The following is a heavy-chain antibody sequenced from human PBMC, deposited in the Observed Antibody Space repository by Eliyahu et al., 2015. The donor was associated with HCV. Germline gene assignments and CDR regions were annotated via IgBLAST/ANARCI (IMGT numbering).Heavy chain of an antibody. CDR2: IKQDGSET. Sequence: VLLVESGGDLVQPGGSLRLSCAASGFXFXXYWMSWVRQAPGKGLEWVANIKQDGSETYYLDSVKGRFTVSRDNAKNSLYLEMNRLRSEDTAVYYCARGITYYYDSSGYYFQYWGQGALVTVSS. V-gene: IGHV3-7*01. J-gene: IGHJ1*01. D-gene: IGHD3-22*01. CDR1: GFXFXXYW. CDR3: ARGITYYYDSSGYYFQY.